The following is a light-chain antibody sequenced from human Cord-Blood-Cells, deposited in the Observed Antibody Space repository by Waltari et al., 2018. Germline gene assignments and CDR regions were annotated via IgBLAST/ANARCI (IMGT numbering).Light chain of an antibody. CDR1: SSNIGAGYD. Sequence: QSVLTQPPSVSGAPGQRVTISCTGSSSNIGAGYDVHWSQQLPGTAPKLLIYGNINRPSGVPDRFSGSKSGTSASLAITGLQAEDEADYYCQSYDSSLSGCYVFGTGTKVTVL. CDR2: GNI. J-gene: IGLJ1*01. CDR3: QSYDSSLSGCYV. V-gene: IGLV1-40*01.